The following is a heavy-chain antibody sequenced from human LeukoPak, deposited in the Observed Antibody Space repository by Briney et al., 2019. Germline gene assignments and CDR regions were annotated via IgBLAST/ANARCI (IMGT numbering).Heavy chain of an antibody. CDR2: IRYDGSNK. CDR3: AREYYYDSSGISGDAFDI. CDR1: GFTFSSYA. J-gene: IGHJ3*02. V-gene: IGHV3-30*04. Sequence: GGSLRLSCAASGFTFSSYAMHWVRQAPGKGLEWVAFIRYDGSNKYYADSVKGRFTISRDNAKNSLYLQMNSLRAEDTAVYYCAREYYYDSSGISGDAFDIWGQGTMVTVSS. D-gene: IGHD3-22*01.